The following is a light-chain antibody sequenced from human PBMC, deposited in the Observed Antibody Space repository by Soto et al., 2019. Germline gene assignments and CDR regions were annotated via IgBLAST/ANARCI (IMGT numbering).Light chain of an antibody. V-gene: IGLV2-11*01. CDR2: DVS. Sequence: QSVLTQPRSVSGSPGQSVTISCTGTSSDVGGYNYVSWYQQHLGKAPKLMIYDVSKRPSGVPDRFSGSKSGNTASLTISGLQAEDEADYYCCSYAGSYTYFFGTGTKVTVL. J-gene: IGLJ1*01. CDR3: CSYAGSYTYF. CDR1: SSDVGGYNY.